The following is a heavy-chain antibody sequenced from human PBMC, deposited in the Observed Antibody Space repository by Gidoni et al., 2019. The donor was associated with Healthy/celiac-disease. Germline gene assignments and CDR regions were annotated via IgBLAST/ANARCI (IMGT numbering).Heavy chain of an antibody. Sequence: QVQLVESGGGVVQPGRSLRLSCAASGFTFSSYGMHWVRQAPGKGLEWVAVIWYDGSNKYYADSVKGRFTISRDNSKNTLYLQMNSLRAEDTAVYYCASEVVPSTFGGGTNAFDIWGQGTMVTVSS. J-gene: IGHJ3*02. CDR1: GFTFSSYG. CDR3: ASEVVPSTFGGGTNAFDI. V-gene: IGHV3-33*01. CDR2: IWYDGSNK. D-gene: IGHD3-16*01.